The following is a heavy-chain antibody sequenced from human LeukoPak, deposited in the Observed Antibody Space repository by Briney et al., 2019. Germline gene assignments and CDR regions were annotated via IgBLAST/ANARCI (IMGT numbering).Heavy chain of an antibody. V-gene: IGHV1-69*04. CDR3: ARESNLVGAIGLSDY. CDR1: GGAFHTHV. J-gene: IGHJ4*02. CDR2: IIPMRDMT. Sequence: SVKVSCKASGGAFHTHVIHWVRQAPGQGLEWMGRIIPMRDMTNYTQKFQGRLLITADKSRSTAYMELSSLRSDDTAVYYCARESNLVGAIGLSDYWGQGTLVTVSS. D-gene: IGHD1-26*01.